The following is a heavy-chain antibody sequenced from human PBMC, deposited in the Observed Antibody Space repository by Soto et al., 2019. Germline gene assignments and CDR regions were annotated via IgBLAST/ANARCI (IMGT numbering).Heavy chain of an antibody. D-gene: IGHD3-10*01. J-gene: IGHJ4*02. Sequence: QLLESGGGLIQPGGSLRLSCAASGFTFSSHAMSWVRQAPGKGLEWVSAISGDGGSTYYLDSVKGRFTVSRDNSRNTLYLQMDSLRAEDTALYYCTKEMGRGAGSPPDFDYWGQGTLVTVSS. CDR3: TKEMGRGAGSPPDFDY. CDR2: ISGDGGST. CDR1: GFTFSSHA. V-gene: IGHV3-23*01.